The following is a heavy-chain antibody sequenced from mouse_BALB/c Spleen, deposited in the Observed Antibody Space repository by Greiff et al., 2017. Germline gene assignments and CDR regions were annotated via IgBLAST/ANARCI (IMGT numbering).Heavy chain of an antibody. CDR3: AVLLLRIYYAMDY. J-gene: IGHJ4*01. CDR2: ILPGSGST. CDR1: GYTFSSYW. V-gene: IGHV1-9*01. D-gene: IGHD1-1*01. Sequence: VKLQESGAELMKPGASVKISCKATGYTFSSYWIEWVKQRPGHGLEWIGEILPGSGSTNYNEKFKGKATFTADTSSNTAYMQLSSLTSEDSAVYYCAVLLLRIYYAMDYWGQGTSVTVSS.